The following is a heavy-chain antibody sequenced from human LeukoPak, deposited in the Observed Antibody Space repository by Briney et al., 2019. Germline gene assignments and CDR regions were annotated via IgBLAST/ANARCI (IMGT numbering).Heavy chain of an antibody. CDR2: IKQDGSEK. CDR1: GFRFSVYW. D-gene: IGHD2-21*02. V-gene: IGHV3-7*01. J-gene: IGHJ4*02. CDR3: ARTAYDY. Sequence: GGSLRLSCAASGFRFSVYWMTWVRQAPGKGLEWVANIKQDGSEKYYVDSVKGRFTISRDNAKNSLYLQMNSLRAEDTAVYYCARTAYDYWGQGTLVTVSS.